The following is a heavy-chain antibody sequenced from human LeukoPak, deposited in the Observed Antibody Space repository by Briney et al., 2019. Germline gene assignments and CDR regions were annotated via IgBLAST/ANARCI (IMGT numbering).Heavy chain of an antibody. D-gene: IGHD1-26*01. CDR1: GFTFAIYA. V-gene: IGHV3-69-1*02. J-gene: IGHJ4*02. CDR3: ARDDKWAFDY. CDR2: ISSTNAI. Sequence: GGSLRLSCAASGFTFAIYALNWFRHTPGKGLEWLSYISSTNAIYYADSVKGRFTISRDNAKQSLYLQMNSLRAEDTAVYYCARDDKWAFDYWGQGTLVTVSS.